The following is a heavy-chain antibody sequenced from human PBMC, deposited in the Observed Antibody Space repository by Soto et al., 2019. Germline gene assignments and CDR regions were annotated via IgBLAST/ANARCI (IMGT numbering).Heavy chain of an antibody. D-gene: IGHD3-10*01. CDR1: GGSISSSSYY. J-gene: IGHJ4*02. Sequence: SETLSLTCTVSGGSISSSSYYWGWIRQPPGKGLEWIGSIYYSGSTYYNPSLKSRVTISVDTSKNQFSLKLSSVTAADTAVYYCARLGLPPKGYYGSGSYIDYWGQGTLVTVSS. V-gene: IGHV4-39*01. CDR3: ARLGLPPKGYYGSGSYIDY. CDR2: IYYSGST.